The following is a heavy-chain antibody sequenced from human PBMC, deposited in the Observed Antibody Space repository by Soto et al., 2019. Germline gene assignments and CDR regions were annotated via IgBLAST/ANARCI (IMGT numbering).Heavy chain of an antibody. CDR2: IYYSGST. V-gene: IGHV4-31*03. CDR1: GGSLSSGGYY. D-gene: IGHD5-12*01. CDR3: ARDTQRGYSGYFDS. Sequence: QLQDSGPGLVKPSQTLSLSCTVSGGSLSSGGYYWSWIRQHPGKGLEWIGFIYYSGSTYYNPSLKSRVTISVDTSQNQFSLKLSSVTAADTAVYYCARDTQRGYSGYFDSWGQGTLVTVSS. J-gene: IGHJ4*02.